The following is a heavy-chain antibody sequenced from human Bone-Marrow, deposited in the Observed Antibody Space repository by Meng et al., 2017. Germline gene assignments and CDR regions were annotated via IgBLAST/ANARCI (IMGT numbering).Heavy chain of an antibody. Sequence: SVKVSCKASGGTFSSYTISWVRQAPGQGLEWMGRIIPILGIANYAQKFQGRVTITADKSTSTAYMGLSSLRSEDTAVYYCARVNQRVRSDAFDIWGQGTMVTVSS. CDR3: ARVNQRVRSDAFDI. J-gene: IGHJ3*02. D-gene: IGHD6-25*01. CDR1: GGTFSSYT. V-gene: IGHV1-69*02. CDR2: IIPILGIA.